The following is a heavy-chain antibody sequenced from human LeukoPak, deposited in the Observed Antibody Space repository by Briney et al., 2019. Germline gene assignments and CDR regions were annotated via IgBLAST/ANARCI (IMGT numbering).Heavy chain of an antibody. CDR2: IIPILGIA. D-gene: IGHD3-10*01. J-gene: IGHJ4*02. CDR1: GGTFSSYA. Sequence: ASVKVSCKASGGTFSSYAISWVRQAPGQGLEWMGRIIPILGIANYAQKFQGRVTITADKSTSTAYMELSSLRSEDTAVYYCARAYVGGYFDYWGQGTPVTVSS. CDR3: ARAYVGGYFDY. V-gene: IGHV1-69*04.